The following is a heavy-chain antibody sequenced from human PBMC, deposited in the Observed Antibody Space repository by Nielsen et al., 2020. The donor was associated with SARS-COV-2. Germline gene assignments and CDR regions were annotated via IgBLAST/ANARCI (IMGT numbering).Heavy chain of an antibody. D-gene: IGHD5-18*01. J-gene: IGHJ4*02. CDR2: ISSSSSYT. Sequence: GESLKISCAASGFTFSDYYMSWIRQAPGKGLEWVSYISSSSSYTNYADSVKGRFTISRDNSKNTLYLQMNSLRAEDTAVYYCARDDVDTAMVFVGSPDYWGQGTLVTVSS. V-gene: IGHV3-11*06. CDR3: ARDDVDTAMVFVGSPDY. CDR1: GFTFSDYY.